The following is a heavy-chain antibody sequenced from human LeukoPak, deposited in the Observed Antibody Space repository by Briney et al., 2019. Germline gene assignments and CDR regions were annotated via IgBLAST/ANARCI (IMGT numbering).Heavy chain of an antibody. D-gene: IGHD3-22*01. J-gene: IGHJ4*02. CDR3: ARVDSSGYYFSN. Sequence: ASVKVPCKASGYTFTSYDINWVRQATGQGLEWMGWMNPNSGNTGYAQKFQGRVTMTRDMSTSTVYMELSSLRSEDTAVYYCARVDSSGYYFSNWGQGTLVTVSS. V-gene: IGHV1-8*01. CDR1: GYTFTSYD. CDR2: MNPNSGNT.